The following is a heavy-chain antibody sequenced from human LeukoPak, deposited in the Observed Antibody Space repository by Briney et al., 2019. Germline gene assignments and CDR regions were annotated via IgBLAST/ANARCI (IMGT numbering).Heavy chain of an antibody. Sequence: PGGSLRLSCEASGLTFSDFYMSWMRQAPGKGLEWVSYISSGGNTVYADSVKGRFTISRDNAKNSLYLQMNSLRAEDSAVYYCATGGRAYNHWGLGTLVTVSS. D-gene: IGHD3-16*01. V-gene: IGHV3-11*01. CDR3: ATGGRAYNH. CDR2: ISSGGNTV. J-gene: IGHJ5*02. CDR1: GLTFSDFY.